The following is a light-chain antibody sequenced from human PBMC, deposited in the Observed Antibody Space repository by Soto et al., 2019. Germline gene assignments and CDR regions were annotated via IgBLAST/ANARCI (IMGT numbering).Light chain of an antibody. J-gene: IGLJ1*01. CDR1: SSDVGNYDY. V-gene: IGLV2-14*03. Sequence: QSALTQPASVSGSPGRSITISCTGTSSDVGNYDYVSWYQQYPGKAPKLMIYAVSRRPSGVSNRFSGSKSGNTASLTISGLQAEDEADYYCTSYTPSSTYVFGTGTKLTVL. CDR3: TSYTPSSTYV. CDR2: AVS.